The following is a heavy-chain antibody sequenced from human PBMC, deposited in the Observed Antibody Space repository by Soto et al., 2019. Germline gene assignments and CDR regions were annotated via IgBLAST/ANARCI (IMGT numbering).Heavy chain of an antibody. Sequence: SETLPLTWAVYGGSFSDYYWSWIRQPPGKGLEWIGEINHSGSTNYNPSLKSRVTISVDTSKNQFSLKLSSVTAADTAVYYCARGRGSGSYWVGYYYYMDVWGKGTTVTVSS. D-gene: IGHD3-10*01. CDR2: INHSGST. J-gene: IGHJ6*03. CDR1: GGSFSDYY. CDR3: ARGRGSGSYWVGYYYYMDV. V-gene: IGHV4-34*01.